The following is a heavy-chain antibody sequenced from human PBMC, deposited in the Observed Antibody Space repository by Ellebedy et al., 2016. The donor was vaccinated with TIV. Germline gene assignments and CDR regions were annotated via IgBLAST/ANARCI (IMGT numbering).Heavy chain of an antibody. CDR2: ISSSNHYI. CDR3: ARVLPATLTGWEGAADY. V-gene: IGHV3-21*01. Sequence: GESLKISCAASGFTFSSYSMNWVRQAPGKGLEWVSSISSSNHYIYYADSVKGRFTISRDNAKTSLYLQMNRLRAEDTAVYYCARVLPATLTGWEGAADYWGQGTLVTVSS. D-gene: IGHD3-9*01. J-gene: IGHJ4*02. CDR1: GFTFSSYS.